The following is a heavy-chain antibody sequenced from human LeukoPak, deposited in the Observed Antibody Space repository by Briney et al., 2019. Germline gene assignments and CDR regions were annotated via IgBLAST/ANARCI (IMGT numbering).Heavy chain of an antibody. J-gene: IGHJ4*02. CDR1: GFTFSSYW. CDR3: AREAWYYDILTGHFISPYYFDY. Sequence: GGSLRLSCAASGFTFSSYWMSWVRQAPGKGLEWVANIKQDGSEKYYVDSVKGRFTISRDNAKNSLYLQMNSLRAEDTAVYYCAREAWYYDILTGHFISPYYFDYWGQGTLVTVSS. D-gene: IGHD3-9*01. V-gene: IGHV3-7*01. CDR2: IKQDGSEK.